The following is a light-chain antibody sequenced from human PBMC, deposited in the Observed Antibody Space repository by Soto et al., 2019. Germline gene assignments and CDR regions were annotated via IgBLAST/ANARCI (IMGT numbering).Light chain of an antibody. V-gene: IGKV3-15*01. CDR3: QQFNNWPPWT. Sequence: ELVMTQSPATLSVSPGERATLSCRASQSINTNLAWYQQKPGQAPRLLIYGASTGSTGVPVRFSGSGSGTEFTLTISSLQSEDSAVYYCQQFNNWPPWTFGQGTKVEIK. CDR2: GAS. J-gene: IGKJ1*01. CDR1: QSINTN.